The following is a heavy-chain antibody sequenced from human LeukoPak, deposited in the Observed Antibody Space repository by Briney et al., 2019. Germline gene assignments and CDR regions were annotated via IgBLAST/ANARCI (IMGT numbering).Heavy chain of an antibody. J-gene: IGHJ4*02. V-gene: IGHV1-18*01. D-gene: IGHD2-2*01. Sequence: ASVKVSCKASGGTFSSYAISWVRQAPGQGLEWMGWISAYNGNTNYAQKLQGRVTMTTDTSTSTAYMELRSLRSDDTAVYYCARAKKDIVVVPVFGYWGQGTLVTVSS. CDR3: ARAKKDIVVVPVFGY. CDR2: ISAYNGNT. CDR1: GGTFSSYA.